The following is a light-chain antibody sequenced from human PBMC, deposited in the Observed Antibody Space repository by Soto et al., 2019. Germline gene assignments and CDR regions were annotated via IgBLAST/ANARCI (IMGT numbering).Light chain of an antibody. Sequence: QSVLTQPPSVSAAPGQSVTISCSGSNSNIGNNYVSWYQQFPGTAPELLIHDKSERPSGIPDRFSGSKSGTSATLGVTGLQTGDEAYYYCGTWDTSLSAWVFGGGTKVTVL. CDR1: NSNIGNNY. CDR2: DKS. J-gene: IGLJ3*02. CDR3: GTWDTSLSAWV. V-gene: IGLV1-51*01.